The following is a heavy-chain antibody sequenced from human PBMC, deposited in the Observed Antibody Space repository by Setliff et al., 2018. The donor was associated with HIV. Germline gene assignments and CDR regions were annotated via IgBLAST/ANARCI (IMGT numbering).Heavy chain of an antibody. CDR1: GESFSGHH. Sequence: PSETLSLTCAVCGESFSGHHCSWIRQPPGKGLEWIGKINHSGSINYNPSLKSRVPISVDTFWGSVTAADTAVYFCARDKGGGYFDSWGQGTLVTVSS. J-gene: IGHJ4*02. CDR3: ARDKGGGYFDS. D-gene: IGHD3-16*01. CDR2: INHSGSI. V-gene: IGHV4-34*01.